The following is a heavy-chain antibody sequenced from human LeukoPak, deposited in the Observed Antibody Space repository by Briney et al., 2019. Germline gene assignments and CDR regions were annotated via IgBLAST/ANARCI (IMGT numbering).Heavy chain of an antibody. Sequence: SETLSLTCAVYGGSFSGYYWSWIRQPPGKGLEWIGYIYYSGSTYYNPSLKSRVTISVDTSKNQFSLKLSSVTAADTAVYYCVSGGRLGELSPPFDYWGQGTLVTVSS. CDR2: IYYSGST. J-gene: IGHJ4*02. D-gene: IGHD3-16*02. V-gene: IGHV4-59*06. CDR1: GGSFSGYY. CDR3: VSGGRLGELSPPFDY.